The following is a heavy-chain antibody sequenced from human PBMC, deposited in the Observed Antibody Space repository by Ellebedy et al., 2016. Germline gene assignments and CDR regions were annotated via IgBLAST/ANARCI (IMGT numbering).Heavy chain of an antibody. D-gene: IGHD3-9*01. Sequence: GESLKIFCAASGFTFSSYWMHWVRQAPGKGLVWVSRINSDGSSTSYADSVKGRFTISRDNAKNTLYLQMNSLRAEDTAVYYCARVSGHYDILTGNDAFDIWGQGTMVTVSS. V-gene: IGHV3-74*01. J-gene: IGHJ3*02. CDR3: ARVSGHYDILTGNDAFDI. CDR1: GFTFSSYW. CDR2: INSDGSST.